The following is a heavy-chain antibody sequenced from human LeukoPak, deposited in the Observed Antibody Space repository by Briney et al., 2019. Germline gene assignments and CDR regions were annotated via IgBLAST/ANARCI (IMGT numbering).Heavy chain of an antibody. CDR1: GYTFTSYG. CDR3: ASGRNYGDYTFDY. D-gene: IGHD4-17*01. V-gene: IGHV1-18*01. Sequence: ASVKVSCKASGYTFTSYGISWVRQAPGQGLEWMGWISAYNGNTNYAQKFQGRVTITADKSTSTAYMELSSLRSEDTAVYYCASGRNYGDYTFDYWGQGTLVTVSS. CDR2: ISAYNGNT. J-gene: IGHJ4*02.